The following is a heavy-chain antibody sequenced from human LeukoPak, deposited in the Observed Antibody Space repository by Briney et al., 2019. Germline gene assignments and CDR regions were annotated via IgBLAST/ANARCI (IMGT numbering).Heavy chain of an antibody. CDR1: GGSISSYY. CDR3: ARSNYDILTGYHYNWFDP. CDR2: IYYSGST. J-gene: IGHJ5*02. D-gene: IGHD3-9*01. Sequence: SETLSLTCSVSGGSISSYYWSWIRQPPGKGLEWIGYIYYSGSTNYNPSLKSRVTISVDTSKNQFSLKLSSVTAADTAVYYCARSNYDILTGYHYNWFDPWGQGTLVTVSS. V-gene: IGHV4-59*08.